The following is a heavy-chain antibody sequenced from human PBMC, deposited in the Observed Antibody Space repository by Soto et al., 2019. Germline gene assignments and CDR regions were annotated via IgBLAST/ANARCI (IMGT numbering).Heavy chain of an antibody. D-gene: IGHD3-22*01. Sequence: QVQLVQSGAEVKKPGSSVKVSCKPSGNTLNTDTITWLRQAPGQGLEWMGRIIPVIGVGTYAQKVQDRVTITADKSTTTVYMEVTSLTSEDTATYYCALGRTGSNGYYWAWGQGTQVTVS. CDR2: IIPVIGVG. V-gene: IGHV1-69*02. CDR1: GNTLNTDT. CDR3: ALGRTGSNGYYWA. J-gene: IGHJ5*02.